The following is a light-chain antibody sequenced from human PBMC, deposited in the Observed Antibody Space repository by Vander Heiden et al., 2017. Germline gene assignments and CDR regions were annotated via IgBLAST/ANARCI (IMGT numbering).Light chain of an antibody. CDR3: QQYNSYSRT. V-gene: IGKV1-5*03. CDR1: PRISCW. J-gene: IGKJ1*01. Sequence: DIQLTQSPSTLSASVGDRVTITCRASPRISCWLAWYQQKPGKAPKLLIYKASSLESGVPSRFSGSGSGTEFTLTISSLQPDDFATYYCQQYNSYSRTFGQGTKVEIK. CDR2: KAS.